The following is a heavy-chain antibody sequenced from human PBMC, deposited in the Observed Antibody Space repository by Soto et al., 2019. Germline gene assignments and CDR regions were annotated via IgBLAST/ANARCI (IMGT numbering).Heavy chain of an antibody. V-gene: IGHV3-13*01. J-gene: IGHJ4*02. Sequence: EVQLVVSGGGLVQPGGSLSLSCAASGFTFSNYDMHWVRQVTGKGLEWVSTIGTAGDTYYPGSVKGRFTISRENAKNSLYLQMSRRRAEDTAVYSCAKGRLLSLYYFGCWGQGSLGTVSS. CDR3: AKGRLLSLYYFGC. CDR2: IGTAGDT. D-gene: IGHD6-6*01. CDR1: GFTFSNYD.